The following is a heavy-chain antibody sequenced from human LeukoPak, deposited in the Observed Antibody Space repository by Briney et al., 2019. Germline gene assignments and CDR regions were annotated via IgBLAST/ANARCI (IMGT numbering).Heavy chain of an antibody. J-gene: IGHJ4*02. V-gene: IGHV3-15*07. CDR3: SQGSGQYFHY. Sequence: GGSLRLSCAVSGLTLSDVWMNWVRQAPGKGLEWVGRITSKTAGGTTDFAAPVKGRFTILRDDSENTVYLQMNSLTTEDTAVYYCSQGSGQYFHYWGQGTLVTVSS. CDR2: ITSKTAGGTT. D-gene: IGHD2-15*01. CDR1: GLTLSDVW.